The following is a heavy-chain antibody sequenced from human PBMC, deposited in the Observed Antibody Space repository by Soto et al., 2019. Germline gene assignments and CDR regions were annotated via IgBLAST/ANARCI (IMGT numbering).Heavy chain of an antibody. CDR1: GFSFTNFA. CDR2: IGASGDIT. CDR3: AKDGFTDRGDDYFDY. J-gene: IGHJ4*02. Sequence: PGGSLRLSCAASGFSFTNFAMSWVRQPPGKGLEWVAGIGASGDITWYADSVKGRLSISRDNSKNTLYLQLNSLRFEDTAVYYCAKDGFTDRGDDYFDYWGPGTMVTVSS. D-gene: IGHD2-21*02. V-gene: IGHV3-23*01.